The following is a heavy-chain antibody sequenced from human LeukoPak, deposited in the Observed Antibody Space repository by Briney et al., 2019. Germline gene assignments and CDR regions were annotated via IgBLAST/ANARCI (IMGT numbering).Heavy chain of an antibody. CDR3: ARDKLQGFGELLWIPTFDY. V-gene: IGHV1-69*04. CDR1: GGTFSSYD. Sequence: SVTVSCKESGGTFSSYDISWVRQDPGQGLEWMGRIIPILGIANYAQKFQVRVTITGDKPTSTAYMELRSLRSEDTAVYYCARDKLQGFGELLWIPTFDYWAQGTRVSVSS. D-gene: IGHD3-10*01. J-gene: IGHJ4*02. CDR2: IIPILGIA.